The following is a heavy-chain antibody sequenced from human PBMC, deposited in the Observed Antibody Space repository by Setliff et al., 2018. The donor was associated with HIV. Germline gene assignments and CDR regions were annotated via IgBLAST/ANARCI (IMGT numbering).Heavy chain of an antibody. D-gene: IGHD1-26*01. CDR1: GYIFGNYG. CDR2: ISGHNGIT. CDR3: TRGPWSKVVTTDTFDI. V-gene: IGHV1-18*01. J-gene: IGHJ3*02. Sequence: ASVKVSCKASGYIFGNYGINWVRQAPGQGLEWMGWISGHNGITNSAQKVQGRVIMTTDTSMSTAYMELRSLRSDDAAVYYCTRGPWSKVVTTDTFDIWGHGTMVTVSS.